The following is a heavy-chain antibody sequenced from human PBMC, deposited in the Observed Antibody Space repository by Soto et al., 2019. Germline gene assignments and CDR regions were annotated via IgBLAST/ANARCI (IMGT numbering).Heavy chain of an antibody. Sequence: GGSLRLSCAASGFTFSSHAMHWVRQAPGKGLEWVAVISYDGTNKYYADSVKGRFTISRDHSKNTLYLQMNSLSSEDTAVYYCARDEAAAGAYYFDYWGQGALVTVSS. D-gene: IGHD6-13*01. CDR2: ISYDGTNK. J-gene: IGHJ4*02. CDR3: ARDEAAAGAYYFDY. CDR1: GFTFSSHA. V-gene: IGHV3-30-3*01.